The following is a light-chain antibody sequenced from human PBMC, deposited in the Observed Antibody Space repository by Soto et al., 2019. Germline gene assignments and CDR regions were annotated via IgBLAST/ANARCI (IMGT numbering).Light chain of an antibody. V-gene: IGKV1-5*01. CDR3: QQYNSYSQT. Sequence: DIQMTQSPSTLSASVGDRVTITCRASQSISSWLAWYQQKPGKAPKLLIYDASSLESGVPSRFRGRGPGTEFTLTISTLQPDDFATYYCQQYNSYSQTFGHGTKVEIK. CDR2: DAS. CDR1: QSISSW. J-gene: IGKJ1*01.